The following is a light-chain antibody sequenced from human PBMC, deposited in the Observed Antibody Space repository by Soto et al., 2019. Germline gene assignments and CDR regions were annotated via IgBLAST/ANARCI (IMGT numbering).Light chain of an antibody. CDR3: QQYGSSPQA. CDR2: SAS. CDR1: QSVINSY. Sequence: ETVLTQSPGTLSLSPGERATLSCRASQSVINSYLAWYQQKPGQAPRLLIYSASRRATGVPDRFSGSGSGSDFTLTINRLEPEDFAVYYCQQYGSSPQAFGQGTKVEIK. J-gene: IGKJ1*01. V-gene: IGKV3-20*01.